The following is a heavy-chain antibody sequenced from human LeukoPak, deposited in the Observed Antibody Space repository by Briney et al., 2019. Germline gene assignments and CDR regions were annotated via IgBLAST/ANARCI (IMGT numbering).Heavy chain of an antibody. CDR3: ARDAGNSGYGMDV. D-gene: IGHD6-19*01. Sequence: GGSLRLSCAASGFTLSSYSMNWVRQAPGKGLEWISRITWSGSTIFYADSVKGRFTISRDSAKNSLYLQMSSLRDEDTAVYYCARDAGNSGYGMDVWGQGTTVTVSS. CDR2: ITWSGSTI. V-gene: IGHV3-48*02. CDR1: GFTLSSYS. J-gene: IGHJ6*02.